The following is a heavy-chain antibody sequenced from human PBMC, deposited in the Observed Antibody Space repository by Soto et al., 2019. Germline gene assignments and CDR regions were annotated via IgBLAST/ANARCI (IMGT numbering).Heavy chain of an antibody. Sequence: GSLRLSCAASGFTFSSYAMSWVRQAPGKGLEWVSAISGSGGSTYYADSVKGRFTISRDNSKNTLYLQMNSLRAEDTAVYYCAKARYYDILTGYSYWGQGTLVTVSS. CDR3: AKARYYDILTGYSY. V-gene: IGHV3-23*01. CDR2: ISGSGGST. D-gene: IGHD3-9*01. CDR1: GFTFSSYA. J-gene: IGHJ4*02.